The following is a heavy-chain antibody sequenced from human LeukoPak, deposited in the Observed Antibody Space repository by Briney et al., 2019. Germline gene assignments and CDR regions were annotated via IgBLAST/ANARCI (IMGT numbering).Heavy chain of an antibody. CDR2: LCGGGGST. J-gene: IGHJ4*02. Sequence: GGSLRLSCVAPGFTFSSYAMSWVPAALGRGVEWVAPLCGGGGSTYYADSVNGRYTISRDNYKHTQYLQMNRQRAEDTAVYYCAKHLLHYGGNSRGFDYWGRGTRVTVSS. CDR3: AKHLLHYGGNSRGFDY. V-gene: IGHV3-23*01. D-gene: IGHD4-23*01. CDR1: GFTFSSYA.